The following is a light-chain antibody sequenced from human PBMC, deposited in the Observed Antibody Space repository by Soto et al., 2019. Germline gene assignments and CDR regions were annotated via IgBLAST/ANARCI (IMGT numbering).Light chain of an antibody. CDR3: NSYTRSAARV. V-gene: IGLV2-14*01. CDR1: SSDVGAYNF. J-gene: IGLJ1*01. CDR2: EVS. Sequence: QSALTQPASVSGSPGQSITISCTGTSSDVGAYNFVSWYQQHPGKAPKLMIYEVSNRPSGVSNRFSGSKSGNTASLTISGLQAEDEADYYCNSYTRSAARVFGTGTKVTVL.